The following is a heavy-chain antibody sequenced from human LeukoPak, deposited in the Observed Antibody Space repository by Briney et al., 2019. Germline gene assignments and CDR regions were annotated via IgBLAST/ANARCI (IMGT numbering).Heavy chain of an antibody. Sequence: GGSLRLSCAASGFTFSSYWMSWVRQAPGKGLEWVANIKQDGSEKYYVDSVKGRFTISRDNAKNSLYLQMNSLRAEDTAVYYCATTSGMYYYDSSGYYASVQGLFDYWGQGTLVTVSS. CDR2: IKQDGSEK. CDR3: ATTSGMYYYDSSGYYASVQGLFDY. V-gene: IGHV3-7*01. J-gene: IGHJ4*02. D-gene: IGHD3-22*01. CDR1: GFTFSSYW.